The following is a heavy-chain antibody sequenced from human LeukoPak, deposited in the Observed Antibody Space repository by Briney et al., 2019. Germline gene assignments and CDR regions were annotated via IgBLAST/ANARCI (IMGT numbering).Heavy chain of an antibody. Sequence: ASVKVSCKSSGGTFRNYAFSWVRQVPGQGLEWMGGIIPVFGTANYAEKFHDRVSITKDESTGTAYMELSSLRSEDTAVYYCARSSYYTIVPGYTSYFYSYMDVWGKGTTVTVSS. J-gene: IGHJ6*03. V-gene: IGHV1-69*05. CDR1: GGTFRNYA. D-gene: IGHD3-10*01. CDR2: IIPVFGTA. CDR3: ARSSYYTIVPGYTSYFYSYMDV.